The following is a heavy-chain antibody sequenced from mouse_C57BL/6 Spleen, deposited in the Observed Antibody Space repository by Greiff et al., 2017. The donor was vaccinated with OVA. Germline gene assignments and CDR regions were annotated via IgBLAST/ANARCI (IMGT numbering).Heavy chain of an antibody. V-gene: IGHV1-55*01. CDR1: GYTFTSYW. CDR2: IYPGSGST. D-gene: IGHD1-1*01. J-gene: IGHJ2*01. Sequence: QVQLQQPGAELVKPGASVKMSCKASGYTFTSYWITWVKQRPGQGLAWIGDIYPGSGSTNYNEKFKSKATLTVDTSSSTAYMQLSSLTSEDSAVYYCAITTVVATGDYWGQGTTLTVSS. CDR3: AITTVVATGDY.